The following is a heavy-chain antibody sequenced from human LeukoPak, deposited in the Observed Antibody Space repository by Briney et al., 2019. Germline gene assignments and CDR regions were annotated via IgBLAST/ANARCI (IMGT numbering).Heavy chain of an antibody. J-gene: IGHJ6*02. Sequence: ASVKVSCKASGYTFTGYYMHWVRQAPGQGLEWMGLINPNSGGTNYAQKFQGRVTMTRDTSISTAYMELSRLRSDDTAVYYCASSGQLGMPGYYYYGMDVWGQGTTVTVSS. V-gene: IGHV1-2*02. CDR3: ASSGQLGMPGYYYYGMDV. CDR2: INPNSGGT. D-gene: IGHD7-27*01. CDR1: GYTFTGYY.